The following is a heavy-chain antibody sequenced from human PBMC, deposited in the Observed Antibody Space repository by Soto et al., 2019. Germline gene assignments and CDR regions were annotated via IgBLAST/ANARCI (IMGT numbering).Heavy chain of an antibody. D-gene: IGHD3-16*02. Sequence: SETLSLTCTASGGSISSGAYYWSWIRQHPGKGLEWIGYIYYSGSTYYNPSLKSRLTISVDTSKNQFSLKLSSVTAADTAVYYCAREKRGIAFGGVVGLNWFDPWGQGTLVTVSS. CDR1: GGSISSGAYY. CDR3: AREKRGIAFGGVVGLNWFDP. CDR2: IYYSGST. J-gene: IGHJ5*02. V-gene: IGHV4-31*03.